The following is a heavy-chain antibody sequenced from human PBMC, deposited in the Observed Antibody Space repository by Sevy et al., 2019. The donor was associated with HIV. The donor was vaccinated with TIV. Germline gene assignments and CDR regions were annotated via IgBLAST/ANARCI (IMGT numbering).Heavy chain of an antibody. J-gene: IGHJ4*02. Sequence: SETLSLTCTVSGGSISSSSYYWGWIRQPPGKGLEWIGSIYYSGSTYYNPSLKSRVTRSVDTSKNQFDLKLSAVTAADTAVYYCARNPKNSMVATDDDYFDYWGQGTLVTVSS. V-gene: IGHV4-39*01. CDR3: ARNPKNSMVATDDDYFDY. CDR1: GGSISSSSYY. D-gene: IGHD5-12*01. CDR2: IYYSGST.